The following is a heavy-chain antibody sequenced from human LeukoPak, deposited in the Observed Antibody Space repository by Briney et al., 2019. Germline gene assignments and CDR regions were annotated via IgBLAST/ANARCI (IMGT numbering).Heavy chain of an antibody. CDR2: IDWDDVK. V-gene: IGHV2-70*04. CDR1: GVSLSTSGMR. D-gene: IGHD2-15*01. CDR3: ARIRSVGWAFDI. J-gene: IGHJ3*02. Sequence: SGPTLVNPTQTLTLTCTFSGVSLSTSGMRVSWIRQPPGKALEWLARIDWDDVKFYSTSLKTRLTISKDTSKNQVVLTMTNMDPVDTATYYCARIRSVGWAFDIWGQGTMVTVSS.